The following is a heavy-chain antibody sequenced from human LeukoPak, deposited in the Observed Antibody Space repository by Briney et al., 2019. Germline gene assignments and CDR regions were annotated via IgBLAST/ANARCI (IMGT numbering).Heavy chain of an antibody. Sequence: SETLSLTCTVSGGSISSGTYYWTWIRQPAGKGLEWIGRIYSSGSTSYNPSLDSRVRISIDTSKNQFSLKLSSVTAADTAVYYCARMGPPGIAAAGNYWGQGTLVTVSS. V-gene: IGHV4-61*02. D-gene: IGHD6-13*01. CDR2: IYSSGST. CDR1: GGSISSGTYY. J-gene: IGHJ4*02. CDR3: ARMGPPGIAAAGNY.